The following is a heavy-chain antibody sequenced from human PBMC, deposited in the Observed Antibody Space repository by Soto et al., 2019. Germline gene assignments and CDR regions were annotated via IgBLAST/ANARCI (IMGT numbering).Heavy chain of an antibody. Sequence: ASVKVSCKASGYTFTTYVLLWVPRPSGQGLAGIGRISTDNGNTNYGKKYQGKNTMTTDTPTSTAYMELRSLRSDDTAVYYCAREGYYDSSGYYSPFDSWGQGTPVTVSS. CDR2: ISTDNGNT. D-gene: IGHD3-22*01. CDR1: GYTFTTYV. J-gene: IGHJ4*02. V-gene: IGHV1-18*04. CDR3: AREGYYDSSGYYSPFDS.